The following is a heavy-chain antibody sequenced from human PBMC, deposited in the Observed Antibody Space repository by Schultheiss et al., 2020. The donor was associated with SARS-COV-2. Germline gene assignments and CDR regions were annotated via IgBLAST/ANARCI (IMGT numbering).Heavy chain of an antibody. V-gene: IGHV3-30*04. D-gene: IGHD5-12*01. CDR3: ARVGTGIVATIFGAFDI. CDR2: ISYDGSNK. CDR1: GFTFSSYA. Sequence: GGSLRLSCAASGFTFSSYAMHWVRQAPGKGVEWVAVISYDGSNKYYADSVKGRFTISRDNSKNTLYLQMNSLRAEDTAVYYCARVGTGIVATIFGAFDIWGQGTMVTVSS. J-gene: IGHJ3*02.